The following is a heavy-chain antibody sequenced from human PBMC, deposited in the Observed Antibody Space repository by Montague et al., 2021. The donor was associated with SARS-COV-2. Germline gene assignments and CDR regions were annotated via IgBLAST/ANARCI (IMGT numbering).Heavy chain of an antibody. J-gene: IGHJ3*02. Sequence: SETLSLTCTVSGGSISSYYWSWIRHPPGTGLEWIGYIYYSGSTNYNPSLKSRVTISVDTSKNQFSLKLSSVTAADTAVYYCAREVWYYYDSSGPGAFDIWGQGTMVTVSS. CDR1: GGSISSYY. CDR3: AREVWYYYDSSGPGAFDI. D-gene: IGHD3-22*01. V-gene: IGHV4-59*01. CDR2: IYYSGST.